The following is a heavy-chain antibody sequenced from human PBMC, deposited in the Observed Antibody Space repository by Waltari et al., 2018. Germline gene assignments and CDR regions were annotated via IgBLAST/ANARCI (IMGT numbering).Heavy chain of an antibody. Sequence: QVQLQESGPGLVKPSETLSLTCTVSGGSISSYYWSWIRQPPGKGLEWIGYIYYSGSTNYNTSLKSRVTISVDTSKNQFSLKLSSVTAADTAVYYCARGLPGYYYYYMDVWGKGTTVTVSS. J-gene: IGHJ6*03. CDR3: ARGLPGYYYYYMDV. V-gene: IGHV4-59*01. D-gene: IGHD3-16*01. CDR2: IYYSGST. CDR1: GGSISSYY.